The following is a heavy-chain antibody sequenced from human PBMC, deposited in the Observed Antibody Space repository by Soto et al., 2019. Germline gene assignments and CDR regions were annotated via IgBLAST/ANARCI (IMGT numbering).Heavy chain of an antibody. Sequence: GGSLRLSCAASGFTFSSYAMHWVRQAPGKGLEWVAVISYDGSNKYYADSVKGRFTISRDNSKNTLYLQMNSLRAEDTAVYYCARDLYYYDSSGYFDYWGQGTLVTVSS. V-gene: IGHV3-30-3*01. CDR3: ARDLYYYDSSGYFDY. CDR1: GFTFSSYA. J-gene: IGHJ4*02. CDR2: ISYDGSNK. D-gene: IGHD3-22*01.